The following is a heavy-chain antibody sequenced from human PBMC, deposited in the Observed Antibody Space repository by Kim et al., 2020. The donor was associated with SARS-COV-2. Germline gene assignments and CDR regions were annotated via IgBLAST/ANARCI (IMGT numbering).Heavy chain of an antibody. Sequence: GGSLRLSCAASGFSFRSYTMSWVRRAPGKGLEWVSSININVRTIDYADSVKGRFTISRDNAKNTLFLQMNSLRDEDTAVYYCARDGGNNWDLDYWGQGTLVTVSS. J-gene: IGHJ4*02. CDR3: ARDGGNNWDLDY. V-gene: IGHV3-48*02. CDR2: ININVRTI. D-gene: IGHD3-16*01. CDR1: GFSFRSYT.